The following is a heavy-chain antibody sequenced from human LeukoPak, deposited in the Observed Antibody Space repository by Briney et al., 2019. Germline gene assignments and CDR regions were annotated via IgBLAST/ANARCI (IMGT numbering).Heavy chain of an antibody. D-gene: IGHD3-22*01. CDR1: GFTFSSYS. CDR3: AKKWSGDYDSSDIIDAFDI. V-gene: IGHV3-48*01. J-gene: IGHJ3*02. CDR2: IRNSGNTI. Sequence: GGSLRLSCAASGFTFSSYSMNWVRQAPGKGLEWVSYIRNSGNTIYYADSVKGRFTISRDPAKNSLYLQMNSLRAEDTAVYYCAKKWSGDYDSSDIIDAFDIWGQGTMVTVSS.